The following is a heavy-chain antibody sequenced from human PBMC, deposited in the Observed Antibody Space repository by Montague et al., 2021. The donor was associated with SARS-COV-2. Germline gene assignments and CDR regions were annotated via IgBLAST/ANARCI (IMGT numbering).Heavy chain of an antibody. CDR1: GFPFSSYA. J-gene: IGHJ3*02. Sequence: SRRLSFAASGFPFSSYAMHWVRQAPGKGLEWVAVISYDGSNKYYADSVKGRFTISRDNSKNTLYLQMNSLRAEDTAVYYCARAYSGSYLSAFDIWGQGTMVTVSS. D-gene: IGHD1-26*01. CDR2: ISYDGSNK. CDR3: ARAYSGSYLSAFDI. V-gene: IGHV3-30*04.